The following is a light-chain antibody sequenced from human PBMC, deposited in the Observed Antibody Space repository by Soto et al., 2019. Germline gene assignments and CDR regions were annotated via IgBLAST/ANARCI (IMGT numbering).Light chain of an antibody. J-gene: IGKJ5*01. CDR3: QQYDTWPSIT. V-gene: IGKV3-15*01. Sequence: ETVMTQSPATLSLSPGERATLSCRASQSVSSKLVWYQPKPGQAPRFLIYGASTRATGVSDRFSGSGSGTEYTLTISSLQSEDFAVYYCQQYDTWPSITFGQGTRLEIK. CDR2: GAS. CDR1: QSVSSK.